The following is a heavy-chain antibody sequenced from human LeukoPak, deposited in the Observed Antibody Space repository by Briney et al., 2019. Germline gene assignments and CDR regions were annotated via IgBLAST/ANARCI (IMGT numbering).Heavy chain of an antibody. CDR1: GFTFSRHG. J-gene: IGHJ6*02. D-gene: IGHD3-10*01. Sequence: GGSLRLSCAASGFTFSRHGMHWVRQAPGKGLEWVGIISADGSNTFYADSVKGRFTISRDNSKNTLYLQMNSLRAEDTAVYYCARGVRLWFGELSGMDVWGQGTTVTVSS. CDR3: ARGVRLWFGELSGMDV. V-gene: IGHV3-30*03. CDR2: ISADGSNT.